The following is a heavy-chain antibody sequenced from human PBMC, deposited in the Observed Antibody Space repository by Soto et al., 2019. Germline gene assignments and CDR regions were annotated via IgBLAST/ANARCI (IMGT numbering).Heavy chain of an antibody. Sequence: QVQLQQWGAGLLKPSETLSLTCAVYGGSFSGYYWSWIRQPPGKGLEWIGEINHSGSTNYNPSLKSRVTISVDKVKKQFSLKPRFVTAADTAVYYCARSPRNRNDGGTANDYWGQGTLVTVSS. J-gene: IGHJ4*02. V-gene: IGHV4-34*01. CDR1: GGSFSGYY. D-gene: IGHD1-20*01. CDR3: ARSPRNRNDGGTANDY. CDR2: INHSGST.